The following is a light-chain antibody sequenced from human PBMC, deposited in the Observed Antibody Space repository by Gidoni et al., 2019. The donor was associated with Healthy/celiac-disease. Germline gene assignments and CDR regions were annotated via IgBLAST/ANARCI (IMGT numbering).Light chain of an antibody. J-gene: IGLJ2*01. CDR2: GNS. CDR3: QSYDSSLSGYVV. V-gene: IGLV1-40*01. CDR1: SSNIGAGYD. Sequence: QSVLTQPPSVSGAHGQRVTISCTGSSSNIGAGYDVHWYQQLPGTAPKLPIYGNSNRPSGVPDRFSGSKSGTSASLAITGLQAEDEADYYCQSYDSSLSGYVVFGGGTKLTVL.